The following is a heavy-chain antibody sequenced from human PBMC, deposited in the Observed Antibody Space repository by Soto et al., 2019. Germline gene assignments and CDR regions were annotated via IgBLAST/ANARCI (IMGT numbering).Heavy chain of an antibody. CDR2: IYYSGST. Sequence: QVQLQESGPGLVKPSQTLSLTCTVSGGSISSGGYYWSWIRQHPGKGLQWIGYIYYSGSTYYNPSPKTRVTISLDTSKNPFPLKLSSVTGTDTAVYYCAREGDYCSGGSCYRWFDPWGQGTLVTVSS. D-gene: IGHD2-15*01. J-gene: IGHJ5*02. CDR3: AREGDYCSGGSCYRWFDP. V-gene: IGHV4-31*03. CDR1: GGSISSGGYY.